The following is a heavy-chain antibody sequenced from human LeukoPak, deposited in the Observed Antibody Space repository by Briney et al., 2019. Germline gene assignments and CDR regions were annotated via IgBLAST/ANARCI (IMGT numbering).Heavy chain of an antibody. CDR1: GYSFTNYW. V-gene: IGHV5-51*01. Sequence: GESLKISCKGSGYSFTNYWIGWVRQMPGKGLEWMGIIYPGDSDTRYSPPFQGQVTISADKSINTAYLQWSSLKASDTAMYYCARDDSEDAFDIWGQGTMVTVSS. D-gene: IGHD5-18*01. CDR2: IYPGDSDT. CDR3: ARDDSEDAFDI. J-gene: IGHJ3*02.